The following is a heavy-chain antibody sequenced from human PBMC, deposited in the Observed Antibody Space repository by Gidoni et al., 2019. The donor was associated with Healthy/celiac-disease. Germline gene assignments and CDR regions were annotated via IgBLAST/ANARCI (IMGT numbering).Heavy chain of an antibody. Sequence: EVQLVESGGGLVKPGGSLRLSCAASGFTFSNAWMSWVRQAPGKGLEWVGRIKSKTDGGTTDYAAPVKGRFTISRDDSKNTLYLQMNSLKTEDTAVYYCTTEARHSSGWRHFDYWGQGTLVTVSS. D-gene: IGHD6-19*01. J-gene: IGHJ4*02. V-gene: IGHV3-15*01. CDR2: IKSKTDGGTT. CDR3: TTEARHSSGWRHFDY. CDR1: GFTFSNAW.